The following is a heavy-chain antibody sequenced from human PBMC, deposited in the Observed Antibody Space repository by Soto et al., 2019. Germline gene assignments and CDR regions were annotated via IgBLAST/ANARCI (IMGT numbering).Heavy chain of an antibody. Sequence: ETLSLTCTVSGGSISSYYWSCIRQPPGKGLEWIGYIYYSGSTNYNPSLKSRVTISIDTSKNQFSLKLTSVTAADTAVYYCARSVFPWGQGTLVTVSS. J-gene: IGHJ5*02. V-gene: IGHV4-59*12. CDR3: ARSVFP. CDR2: IYYSGST. CDR1: GGSISSYY.